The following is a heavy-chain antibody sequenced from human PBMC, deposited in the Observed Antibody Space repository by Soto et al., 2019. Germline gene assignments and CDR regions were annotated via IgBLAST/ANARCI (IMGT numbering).Heavy chain of an antibody. D-gene: IGHD3-10*01. CDR2: IDWYDDK. V-gene: IGHV2-70*13. CDR1: GFSLSTNGVG. CDR3: ARTYGSGSYFDY. J-gene: IGHJ4*02. Sequence: SGPTLVNPTQNLTLTCTFSGFSLSTNGVGVTWIRQAPGKALEWLALIDWYDDKYYSTSLKARLTISKDTSKNQVVLSMTNMDPVDTATYYCARTYGSGSYFDYWGLGTPVTVSS.